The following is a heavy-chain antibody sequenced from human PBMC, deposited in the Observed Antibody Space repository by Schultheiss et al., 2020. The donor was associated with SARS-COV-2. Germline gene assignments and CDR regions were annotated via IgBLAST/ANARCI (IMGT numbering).Heavy chain of an antibody. V-gene: IGHV3-74*01. Sequence: GGSLRLSCAASGFTFSNSDMHWVRQLTGKGLEWVSRINSDGSSTSYADSVKGRFTISRDNAKNTLYLQMNSLRAEDTAVYYCARGLGLGHAYFDYWGQGTLVTVSS. CDR2: INSDGSST. CDR1: GFTFSNSD. J-gene: IGHJ4*02. CDR3: ARGLGLGHAYFDY. D-gene: IGHD3/OR15-3a*01.